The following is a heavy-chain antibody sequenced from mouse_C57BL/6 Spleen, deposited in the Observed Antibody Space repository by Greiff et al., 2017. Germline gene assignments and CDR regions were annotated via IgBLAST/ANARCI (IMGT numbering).Heavy chain of an antibody. CDR2: FYPGSGSI. V-gene: IGHV1-62-2*01. CDR3: ARLLLLWGAMDY. CDR1: GYTFTEYT. Sequence: VKLMESGAELVKPGASVKLSCKASGYTFTEYTIHWVKQRSGQGLEWIGWFYPGSGSIKYNEKFKDKATLTADKSSSTVYMELSGLTSEDSSVYFCARLLLLWGAMDYWGQGTSVTVSS. D-gene: IGHD2-1*01. J-gene: IGHJ4*01.